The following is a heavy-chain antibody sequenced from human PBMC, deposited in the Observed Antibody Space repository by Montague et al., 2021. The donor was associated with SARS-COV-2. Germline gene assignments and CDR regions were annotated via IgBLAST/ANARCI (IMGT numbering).Heavy chain of an antibody. CDR3: ARMVRDSSGYDAFDI. Sequence: PALVTPTQTLTLTCTLSGFSLTTSGMLVSWIRQPPGKALEWLALIDWDDDKYYSTSLKTRLAISKDTSKDQVVLTMTDMDPVDTATYYCARMVRDSSGYDAFDIWGQGTMVTVSS. CDR2: IDWDDDK. D-gene: IGHD3-22*01. J-gene: IGHJ3*02. CDR1: GFSLTTSGML. V-gene: IGHV2-70*13.